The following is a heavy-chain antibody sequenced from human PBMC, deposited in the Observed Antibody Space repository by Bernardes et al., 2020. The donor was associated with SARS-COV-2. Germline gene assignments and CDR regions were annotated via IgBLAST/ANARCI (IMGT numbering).Heavy chain of an antibody. Sequence: VGSLSLSCAASGFTFSSYWMSWVRQAPGKGLEWVANIKRDGSEKYYVDSVKGRFTISRDNAKNSLYLQMNSLRAEDTAVYYCARFHCSGGSCLIAWNFDWWGGGPLVIVSS. CDR2: IKRDGSEK. CDR3: ARFHCSGGSCLIAWNFDW. D-gene: IGHD2-15*01. J-gene: IGHJ2*01. V-gene: IGHV3-7*01. CDR1: GFTFSSYW.